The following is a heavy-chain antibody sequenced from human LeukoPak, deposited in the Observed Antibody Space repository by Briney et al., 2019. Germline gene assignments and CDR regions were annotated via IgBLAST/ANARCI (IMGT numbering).Heavy chain of an antibody. CDR1: GGSISSSSYY. CDR2: IYYSGST. V-gene: IGHV4-39*07. Sequence: SETLSLTCTVSGGSISSSSYYWGWIRQPPGKGLEWIGSIYYSGSTNYNPSLKSRVTISVDTSKNQFSLQLNSVTPEDTAVYYCARDRCSSTSCCDYWGQGTLVTVSS. D-gene: IGHD2-2*01. CDR3: ARDRCSSTSCCDY. J-gene: IGHJ4*02.